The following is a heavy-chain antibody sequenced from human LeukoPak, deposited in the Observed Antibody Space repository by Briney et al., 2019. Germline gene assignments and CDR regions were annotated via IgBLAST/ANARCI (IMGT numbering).Heavy chain of an antibody. CDR1: GYTFTDYY. J-gene: IGHJ6*03. V-gene: IGHV1-2*02. CDR3: ARTIFALRDYYYYMDV. D-gene: IGHD5-24*01. Sequence: ASVKVSCKASGYTFTDYYMHWVRQAPGQGLEWMGWINPNNGGTNYAQKFQGRVTMTRDTSISTVYMELSRLRSDDTAVYYCARTIFALRDYYYYMDVWGKGTTVIVSS. CDR2: INPNNGGT.